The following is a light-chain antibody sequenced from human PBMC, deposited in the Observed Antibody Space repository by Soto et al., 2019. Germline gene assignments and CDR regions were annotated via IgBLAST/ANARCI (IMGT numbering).Light chain of an antibody. Sequence: IQMTQSPSTVSASVGDRVTITCRASQSISSSLAWYQQKPGKAPKVLIYDASSLDSGVPSRFSGSGYGTEFTLTGSSLQPGDFATYSCQQYERYPYTFGQGTKLEIK. CDR2: DAS. CDR1: QSISSS. J-gene: IGKJ2*01. V-gene: IGKV1-5*01. CDR3: QQYERYPYT.